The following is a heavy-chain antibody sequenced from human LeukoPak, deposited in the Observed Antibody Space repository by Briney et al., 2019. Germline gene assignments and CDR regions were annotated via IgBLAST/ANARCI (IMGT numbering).Heavy chain of an antibody. D-gene: IGHD3-3*01. Sequence: PSETLSLTCTVSGGSISSGSYYWSWIRQPAGKGLEWIGRIYTSGSTNYNPSLKSRVTLSVDTSKNQFSLKLSSVTAADTAVYYCARSLYDFWSGYYPTWFDPWGQGTLVTVSS. CDR3: ARSLYDFWSGYYPTWFDP. V-gene: IGHV4-61*02. CDR1: GGSISSGSYY. J-gene: IGHJ5*02. CDR2: IYTSGST.